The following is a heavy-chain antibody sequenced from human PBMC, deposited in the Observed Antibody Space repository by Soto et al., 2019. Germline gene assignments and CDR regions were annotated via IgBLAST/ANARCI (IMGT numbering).Heavy chain of an antibody. CDR1: GGSISSYY. Sequence: PSETLSLTCTVSGGSISSYYWSWIRQPPGKGLEWIGYIYYSGSTNYNPSLKSRVTISVGTSKNQFSLKLSSVTAADTAVYYCARVQEYYYGSGSYWFDPWGQGTLVTVSS. CDR3: ARVQEYYYGSGSYWFDP. V-gene: IGHV4-59*01. CDR2: IYYSGST. D-gene: IGHD3-10*01. J-gene: IGHJ5*02.